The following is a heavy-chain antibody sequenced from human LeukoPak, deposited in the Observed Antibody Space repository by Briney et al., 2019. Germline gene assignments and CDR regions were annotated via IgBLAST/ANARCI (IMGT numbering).Heavy chain of an antibody. J-gene: IGHJ4*02. CDR3: ARVSIGWYSFDY. Sequence: GGSLRLSCAASGFTFSTYWMHWVRQAPGKGLVWVSRINPDGTTTSYADSVKGRFTISRDNAKDTVYLQMNSLRAEDTAVYYCARVSIGWYSFDYWGQGTLVTASS. CDR1: GFTFSTYW. V-gene: IGHV3-74*01. D-gene: IGHD6-19*01. CDR2: INPDGTTT.